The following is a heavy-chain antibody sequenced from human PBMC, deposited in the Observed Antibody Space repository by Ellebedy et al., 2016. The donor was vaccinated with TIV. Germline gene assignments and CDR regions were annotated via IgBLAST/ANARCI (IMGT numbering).Heavy chain of an antibody. D-gene: IGHD6-13*01. CDR1: GFTFSSYA. V-gene: IGHV3-74*01. CDR2: INSDGSST. J-gene: IGHJ4*02. CDR3: ARVVAAAGRSGGGDY. Sequence: PGGSLRLSCAASGFTFSSYAMSRVRQAPGKGLVWVSRINSDGSSTTYADSVKGRFTTSRDNAKNTLYLQMNSLRVDDTAVYYCARVVAAAGRSGGGDYWGQGTLVTVSS.